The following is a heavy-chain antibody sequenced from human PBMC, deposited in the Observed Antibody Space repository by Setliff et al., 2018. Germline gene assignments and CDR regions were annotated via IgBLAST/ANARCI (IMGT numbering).Heavy chain of an antibody. Sequence: ASVKVSCKASGYSFTSYVINWVRLAAGQGLEWMGWVSPIDDGKPGYAQKFQGRVTITWVTSISTAYMELSSLRSEDTAVYYCARDPLYRENLSRVFDFWGQGTMVTVS. D-gene: IGHD3-16*02. J-gene: IGHJ3*01. CDR1: GYSFTSYV. V-gene: IGHV1-8*01. CDR3: ARDPLYRENLSRVFDF. CDR2: VSPIDDGKP.